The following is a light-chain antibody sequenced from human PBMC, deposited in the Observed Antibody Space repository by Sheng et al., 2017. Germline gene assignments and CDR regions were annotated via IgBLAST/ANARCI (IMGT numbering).Light chain of an antibody. CDR2: GAS. V-gene: IGKV1-17*03. J-gene: IGKJ1*01. Sequence: DIQMTQSPSVVSASVGDRVTITCRASQGISNYLAWFQQRPGKAPKRLVYGASSLQSGVPSRFSGSGSGTEFTLTISSLQPEDFATYYCLQHYDFPWTFGQGTRVEIK. CDR1: QGISNY. CDR3: LQHYDFPWT.